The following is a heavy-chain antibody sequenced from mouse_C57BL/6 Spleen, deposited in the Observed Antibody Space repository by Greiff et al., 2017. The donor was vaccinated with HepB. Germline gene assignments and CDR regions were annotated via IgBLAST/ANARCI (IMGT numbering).Heavy chain of an antibody. CDR1: GFTFSSYT. D-gene: IGHD4-1*01. J-gene: IGHJ1*03. CDR2: ISGGGGNT. Sequence: EVKLMESGGGLVKPGGSLKLSCAASGFTFSSYTMSWVRQTPEKRLEWVATISGGGGNTYYPDSVKGRFTISRDNAKNTLYLQMSSLRSEDTALYYCARLGPYWYFDVWGTGTTVTVSS. V-gene: IGHV5-9*01. CDR3: ARLGPYWYFDV.